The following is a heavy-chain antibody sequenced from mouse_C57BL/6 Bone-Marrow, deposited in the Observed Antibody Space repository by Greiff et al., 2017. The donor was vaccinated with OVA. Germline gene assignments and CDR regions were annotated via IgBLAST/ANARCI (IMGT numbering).Heavy chain of an antibody. Sequence: QVQLQQPGAELVKPGASVKLSCKASGYTFTSYWMQWVKQRPGQGLEWIGEIDPSDSYTNYNQKFKGKATLTVDTSSRTAYMQLSSLTSEDSAVYYCAVYFDVWGTGTTVTVTS. CDR1: GYTFTSYW. CDR3: AVYFDV. J-gene: IGHJ1*03. CDR2: IDPSDSYT. V-gene: IGHV1-50*01.